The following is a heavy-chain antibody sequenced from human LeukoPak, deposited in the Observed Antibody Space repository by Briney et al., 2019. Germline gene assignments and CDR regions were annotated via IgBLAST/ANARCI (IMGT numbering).Heavy chain of an antibody. CDR2: IIPILGIA. D-gene: IGHD3-10*01. CDR1: GGTFSSYA. J-gene: IGHJ2*01. CDR3: ASARSIKYFDL. V-gene: IGHV1-69*04. Sequence: GSSVKVSCKASGGTFSSYAISWVRQAPGQGLEWMGRIIPILGIANYAQKFQGRVTITADKSTSTAYMELSSLRSEDTAVYYCASARSIKYFDLWGRGTLVTVSS.